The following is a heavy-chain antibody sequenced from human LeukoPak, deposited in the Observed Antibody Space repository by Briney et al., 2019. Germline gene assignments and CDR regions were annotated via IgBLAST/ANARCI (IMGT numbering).Heavy chain of an antibody. CDR3: AKAVGSSGYFSRDAFDI. J-gene: IGHJ3*02. CDR1: GFTFSTSW. V-gene: IGHV3-7*05. Sequence: GGSLRVSRAASGFTFSTSWISWVRQAPGIGLEWVANIKQDGSEKYYVDSVKGRFTISRDNAKNSLSLQMNSLRAEDTAIYYCAKAVGSSGYFSRDAFDIWGQGTMVTVSS. D-gene: IGHD3-22*01. CDR2: IKQDGSEK.